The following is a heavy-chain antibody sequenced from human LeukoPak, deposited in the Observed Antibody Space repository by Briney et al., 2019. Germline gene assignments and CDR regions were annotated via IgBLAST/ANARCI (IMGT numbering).Heavy chain of an antibody. CDR1: GFTFSSYA. Sequence: GGSLRLSCAASGFTFSSYAMSWVRQAPGKGLEWVSAISGSGGSTYYADSVKGRFTISRDNSKNTLYLQMNSLRAEDTAVYYCAKSYYYYDSSGSILDYWGQGTLVTVSS. V-gene: IGHV3-23*01. J-gene: IGHJ4*02. D-gene: IGHD3-22*01. CDR3: AKSYYYYDSSGSILDY. CDR2: ISGSGGST.